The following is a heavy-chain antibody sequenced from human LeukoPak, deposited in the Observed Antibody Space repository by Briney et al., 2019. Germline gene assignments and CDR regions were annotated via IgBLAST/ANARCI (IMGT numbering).Heavy chain of an antibody. D-gene: IGHD3-10*01. CDR2: INTGSSTM. Sequence: GGSLRLSCAASGFTFSSYSMNWVRQAPGKGLEWVSYINTGSSTMYYADSVKGRFTISRDNAKNSLYLQMNSLRAEDTAVYYCARDTMVRGVLSSIYWGQGTLVTVSS. CDR3: ARDTMVRGVLSSIY. J-gene: IGHJ4*02. CDR1: GFTFSSYS. V-gene: IGHV3-48*04.